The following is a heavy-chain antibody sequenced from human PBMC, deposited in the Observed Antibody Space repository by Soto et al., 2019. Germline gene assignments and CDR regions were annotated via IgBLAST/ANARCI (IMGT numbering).Heavy chain of an antibody. CDR2: IKQDGSEK. Sequence: GGSLRLSCAASGFTFSSYWMSWVRQAPGKGLEWVANIKQDGSEKYYVDSVKGRFTISRENAKNSLYLQMNSLRAEDTAVYCCARDTTGTHDYGGFDAFDIWGQGTMVTVSS. CDR1: GFTFSSYW. J-gene: IGHJ3*02. CDR3: ARDTTGTHDYGGFDAFDI. D-gene: IGHD4-17*01. V-gene: IGHV3-7*01.